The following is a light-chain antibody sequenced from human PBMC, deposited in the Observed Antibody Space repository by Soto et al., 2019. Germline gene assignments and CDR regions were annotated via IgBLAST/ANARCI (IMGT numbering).Light chain of an antibody. CDR3: SSYTGSNTLV. CDR1: SSDVGSYNF. Sequence: LTQPASVSWSPGQSITISCTGTSSDVGSYNFVSWYQQHPGKAPKLMIYDVTNRPSGVSSRFSGSKSGNTASLAISGLQAEDEADYHCSSYTGSNTLVFGGGTKVTVL. J-gene: IGLJ2*01. CDR2: DVT. V-gene: IGLV2-14*03.